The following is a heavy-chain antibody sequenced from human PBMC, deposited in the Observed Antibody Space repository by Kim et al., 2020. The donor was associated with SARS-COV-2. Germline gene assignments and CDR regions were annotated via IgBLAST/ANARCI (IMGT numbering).Heavy chain of an antibody. J-gene: IGHJ4*02. CDR1: GFTFSSYA. Sequence: GGSLRLSCAASGFTFSSYAMSWVRQAPGKGLEWVSAISGSGGSTYYADSVKGRFTISRDNSKNTLYLQMNSLRAEDTAVYYCAKAHSSSWRLPLGYWGQGTLVTVSS. CDR3: AKAHSSSWRLPLGY. V-gene: IGHV3-23*01. D-gene: IGHD6-13*01. CDR2: ISGSGGST.